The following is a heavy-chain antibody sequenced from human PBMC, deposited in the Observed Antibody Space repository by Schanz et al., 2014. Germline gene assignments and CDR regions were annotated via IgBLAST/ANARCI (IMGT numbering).Heavy chain of an antibody. V-gene: IGHV3-53*01. Sequence: EVQLVEYGGGLIQPGGSLRLSCAVSGFTVNTNYMSWVRQAPGKGLEWISSMYINSGRTQYADSVKGRFIISRDSSKNTLFLQMNSLRAEDTAVYFCARDGGRDGYNLAFDVWGQGTLVTVSS. CDR2: MYINSGRT. J-gene: IGHJ3*01. CDR1: GFTVNTNY. CDR3: ARDGGRDGYNLAFDV. D-gene: IGHD5-12*01.